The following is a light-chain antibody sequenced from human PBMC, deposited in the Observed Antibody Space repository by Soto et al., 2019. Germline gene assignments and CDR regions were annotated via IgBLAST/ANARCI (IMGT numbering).Light chain of an antibody. V-gene: IGKV3-11*01. CDR1: QSVSSY. CDR3: QQRSNWPRT. CDR2: DAS. J-gene: IGKJ1*01. Sequence: EIVLTQSPATLSLSPGERATLSCRASQSVSSYLAWYQQKPGQAPRLLIYDASNRATGIPARCSGSGSGTDFTLTIGSLEPEDFAVYYCQQRSNWPRTVGQGTKVEIK.